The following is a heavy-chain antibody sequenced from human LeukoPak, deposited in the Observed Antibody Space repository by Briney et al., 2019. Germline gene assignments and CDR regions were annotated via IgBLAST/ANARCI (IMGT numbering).Heavy chain of an antibody. CDR2: MAYGGNT. CDR1: GDAISSDRYH. CDR3: ARRSPIENYFDY. Sequence: SETLSLTCTVSGDAISSDRYHWGWIRQPPGKGLEWIGSMAYGGNTYYKPSLKSRVTISIDPSKNQCSLKVSSVTATDTAVFYCARRSPIENYFDYWGQGTLVTVSS. J-gene: IGHJ4*02. V-gene: IGHV4-39*01.